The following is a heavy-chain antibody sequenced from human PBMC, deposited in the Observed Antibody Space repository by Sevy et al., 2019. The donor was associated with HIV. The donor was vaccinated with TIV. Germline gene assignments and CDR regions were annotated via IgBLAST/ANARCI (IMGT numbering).Heavy chain of an antibody. Sequence: GGSLRLSCAASGFAFYDYSMSWIRQAPGKGLEWVATLSFGCGKINYADSVKGRFTISRDNSKNSFYLQMDNLRVEDTALYYYGNEGCTRPHDYWGQGTRVTVSS. CDR3: GNEGCTRPHDY. D-gene: IGHD2-8*01. CDR1: GFAFYDYS. CDR2: LSFGCGKI. V-gene: IGHV3-23*01. J-gene: IGHJ4*02.